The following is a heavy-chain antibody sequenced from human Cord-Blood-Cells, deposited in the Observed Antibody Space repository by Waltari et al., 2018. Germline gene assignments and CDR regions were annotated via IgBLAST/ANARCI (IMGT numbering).Heavy chain of an antibody. Sequence: QVQLQQWGAGLLKTSETLSLPCAVYAGSYSGYSWTWIRQPPGKVLEWIGEHKNSGSTNYNPSLKSRVTISVDTSKNQFSLKLSSVTAADTAVYYCARLYSSSSLYYYYYYMDVWGKGTTVTVSS. CDR2: HKNSGST. V-gene: IGHV4-34*01. D-gene: IGHD6-13*01. CDR3: ARLYSSSSLYYYYYYMDV. J-gene: IGHJ6*03. CDR1: AGSYSGYS.